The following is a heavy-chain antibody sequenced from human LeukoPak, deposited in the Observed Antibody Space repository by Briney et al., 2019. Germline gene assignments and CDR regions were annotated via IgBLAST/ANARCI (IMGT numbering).Heavy chain of an antibody. J-gene: IGHJ4*02. D-gene: IGHD3-16*01. CDR3: ARDSGGYYFDY. Sequence: GGSLRLSCAASGFTFSSYWMSWVRQAPGKGLEWVANIKQDGSEKYYVDSVKGRFTISRDNSKNSLYLQMNSLRAEDTAVYYCARDSGGYYFDYWGQGALVTVSS. CDR1: GFTFSSYW. CDR2: IKQDGSEK. V-gene: IGHV3-7*01.